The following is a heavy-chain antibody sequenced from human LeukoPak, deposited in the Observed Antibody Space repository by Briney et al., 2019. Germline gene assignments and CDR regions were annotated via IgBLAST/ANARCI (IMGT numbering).Heavy chain of an antibody. J-gene: IGHJ4*02. V-gene: IGHV3-11*06. D-gene: IGHD2-2*01. Sequence: GWSRRLSCAASGFTFSDYYMSWMRQAPGKGLEWVSYISSSSSYTNYADSVKGRFTISRDDAKKSLYLQMNSLRDEDTAVYFCARDPPAGGFDYWGQGTLVTVSS. CDR2: ISSSSSYT. CDR3: ARDPPAGGFDY. CDR1: GFTFSDYY.